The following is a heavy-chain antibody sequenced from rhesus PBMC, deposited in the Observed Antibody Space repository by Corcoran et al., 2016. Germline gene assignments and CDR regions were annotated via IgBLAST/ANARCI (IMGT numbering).Heavy chain of an antibody. CDR2: ISGSKGNT. D-gene: IGHD6-31*01. J-gene: IGHJ4*01. V-gene: IGHV3-37*01. CDR1: GFSVSDYC. CDR3: ARSSKSTGWYCDH. Sequence: VQVEESGGGLVQPGGSLSLSCVASGFSVSDYCVDWVRQASGRGGGWVASISGSKGNTYNEDSVKGRFTISRDNAKNTVYLQLNSLRGEDTAVYFCARSSKSTGWYCDHWGQGLLVTVSS.